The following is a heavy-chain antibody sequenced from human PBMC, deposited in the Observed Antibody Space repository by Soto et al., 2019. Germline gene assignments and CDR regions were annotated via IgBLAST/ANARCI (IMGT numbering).Heavy chain of an antibody. V-gene: IGHV1-24*01. Sequence: ASVKVSCKVSGYTLTELSMYWVRQAPGKGLEWMGGFDPEDGETIYSQKFQGRVTMTEDTSTDTAYMELSSLRSEDTAVYYCATHRSGTFLEWVPEGSLGYWGQGTLVTVSS. D-gene: IGHD3-3*02. CDR2: FDPEDGET. CDR3: ATHRSGTFLEWVPEGSLGY. J-gene: IGHJ4*02. CDR1: GYTLTELS.